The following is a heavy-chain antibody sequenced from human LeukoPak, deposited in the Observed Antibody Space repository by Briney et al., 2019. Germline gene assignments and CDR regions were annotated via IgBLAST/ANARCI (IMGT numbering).Heavy chain of an antibody. J-gene: IGHJ4*02. D-gene: IGHD1-26*01. CDR1: GGSFSGYY. CDR3: ARHRSGSYIRYFDF. Sequence: PSETLSLTCAVYGGSFSGYYWGWIRQSTGKGLEWIGNIYYIGTSDYNPSLKSRVTISIDTSKNQFSLNLRSVTAADTAFYYCARHRSGSYIRYFDFWGQGALVTVSS. CDR2: IYYIGTS. V-gene: IGHV4-34*01.